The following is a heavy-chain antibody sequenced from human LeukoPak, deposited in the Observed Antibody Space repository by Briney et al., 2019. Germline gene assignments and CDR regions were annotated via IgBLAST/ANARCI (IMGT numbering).Heavy chain of an antibody. Sequence: PSETLSLTCTVSGGSVSSGSYYWSWIRQPPGKGLEWIGYIYYSGSTNYNPSLKSRVTISVDTSKNQFSLKLSSVTAADTAVYYCAREDYDILTGYPDFDYWGQGTLVTVSS. CDR2: IYYSGST. CDR3: AREDYDILTGYPDFDY. V-gene: IGHV4-61*01. CDR1: GGSVSSGSYY. J-gene: IGHJ4*02. D-gene: IGHD3-9*01.